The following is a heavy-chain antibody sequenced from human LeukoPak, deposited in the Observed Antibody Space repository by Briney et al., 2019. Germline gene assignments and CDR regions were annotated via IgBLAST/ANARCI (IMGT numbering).Heavy chain of an antibody. CDR3: ARDLKNYYYDSSGCLGY. Sequence: GGSLRLSCAASGFTFSSYAMHWVRQAPGKGLEGVAVISYDGSNKYYADSVKGRFTISRDNSKNTLYLQMNSLRAEDTAVYYCARDLKNYYYDSSGCLGYWGQGTLVTVSS. CDR2: ISYDGSNK. J-gene: IGHJ4*02. V-gene: IGHV3-30-3*01. D-gene: IGHD3-22*01. CDR1: GFTFSSYA.